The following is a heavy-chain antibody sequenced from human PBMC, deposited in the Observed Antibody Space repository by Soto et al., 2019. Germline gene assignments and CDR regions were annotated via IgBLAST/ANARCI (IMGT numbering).Heavy chain of an antibody. Sequence: PSETLSLTCTVPGGSTSSGDYYWSWIRQPPGKGLEWIGYIYYSGSTYYNPSLKSRVTISVDTSKNQFSLKLSSVTAADTAVYYCARGRITMVRGVPYYFDYWGQGTLVTVSS. J-gene: IGHJ4*02. CDR1: GGSTSSGDYY. CDR3: ARGRITMVRGVPYYFDY. CDR2: IYYSGST. D-gene: IGHD3-10*01. V-gene: IGHV4-30-4*01.